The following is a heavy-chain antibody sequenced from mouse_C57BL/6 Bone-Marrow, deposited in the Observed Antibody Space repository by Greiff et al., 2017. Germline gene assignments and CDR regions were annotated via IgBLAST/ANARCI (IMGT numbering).Heavy chain of an antibody. J-gene: IGHJ2*01. CDR2: ISPGDGDT. D-gene: IGHD2-5*01. CDR3: ARDSNPYYFDY. Sequence: QVQLKQSGPELVKPGASVKISCKASGYAFSSSWMNWVKQRPGKGLEWIGRISPGDGDTNYNGKFKGKATLTADKSSSTAYMQLSSLTSEDSAVYFCARDSNPYYFDYWGQGTTRTVSS. CDR1: GYAFSSSW. V-gene: IGHV1-82*01.